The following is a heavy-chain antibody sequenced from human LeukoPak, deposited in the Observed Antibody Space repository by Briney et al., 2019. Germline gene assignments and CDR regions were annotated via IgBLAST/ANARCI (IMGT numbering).Heavy chain of an antibody. Sequence: SETLSLICAVYGGSFSGYYWSWIRQPPGKGLEWIGEINHSGSTNYNPSLKSRVTISVDTSKNQFSLKLSSVTAADTAVYYCARGKPAYCSSTSCYTGKPDYWGQGTLVTVSS. CDR1: GGSFSGYY. CDR3: ARGKPAYCSSTSCYTGKPDY. V-gene: IGHV4-34*01. D-gene: IGHD2-2*02. CDR2: INHSGST. J-gene: IGHJ4*02.